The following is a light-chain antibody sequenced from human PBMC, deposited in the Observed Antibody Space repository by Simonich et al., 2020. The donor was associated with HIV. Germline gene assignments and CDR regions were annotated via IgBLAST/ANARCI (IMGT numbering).Light chain of an antibody. CDR1: RGHSSYI. V-gene: IGLV4-60*03. CDR3: ETWDSNSWV. J-gene: IGLJ3*02. CDR2: LVGSGSY. Sequence: QPVLTQSSSASASLGSSVKLTCTLSRGHSSYIIAWHQQQPGKATRYLMKLVGSGSYNKGSGVPDRFSGSSSGADRYLTISNLQSEDEADYYCETWDSNSWVFGGGTKLTVL.